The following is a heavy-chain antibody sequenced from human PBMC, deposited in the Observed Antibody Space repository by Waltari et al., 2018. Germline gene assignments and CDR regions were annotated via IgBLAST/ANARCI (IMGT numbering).Heavy chain of an antibody. CDR2: IIPIFGTA. CDR3: ARGVGTTPLDY. J-gene: IGHJ4*02. D-gene: IGHD2-15*01. V-gene: IGHV1-69*08. CDR1: GGTFSSYA. Sequence: QVQLVQSGAEVKKPGSSVKVSCKASGGTFSSYALSWVRQAPGQGLVWMGRIIPIFGTANYAQKFQGRVTITADKSTSTAYMELSSLRSEDTAMYYCARGVGTTPLDYWGQGTLVTVSS.